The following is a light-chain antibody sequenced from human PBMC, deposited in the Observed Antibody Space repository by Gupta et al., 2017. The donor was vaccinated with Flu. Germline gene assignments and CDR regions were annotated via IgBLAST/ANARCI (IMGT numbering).Light chain of an antibody. V-gene: IGLV3-9*01. J-gene: IGLJ2*01. CDR1: NIVTKS. CDR2: RET. CDR3: QVWDSSPAL. Sequence: GQTANISCGGKNIVTKSVQWFQQKPGQAPVLVVYRETNRPSGIPERFSGSNSGNTATLTISRAQVGDEADYYCQVWDSSPALFGGGTKLTVL.